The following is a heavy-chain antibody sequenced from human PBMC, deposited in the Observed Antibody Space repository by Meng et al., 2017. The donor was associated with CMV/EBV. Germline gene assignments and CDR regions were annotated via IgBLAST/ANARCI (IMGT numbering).Heavy chain of an antibody. D-gene: IGHD2-2*01. CDR2: ISSSSSYI. J-gene: IGHJ3*02. CDR3: AKDRGSRSAAIINAFDI. V-gene: IGHV3-21*04. CDR1: GFRLHTFV. Sequence: GGSLRLSCEASGFRLHTFVIHWVRQAPGKGLEWVSSISSSSSYIYYADSVKGRFTISRDNAKNSLYLQMNSLRAEDTALYYCAKDRGSRSAAIINAFDIWGQGTMVTVSS.